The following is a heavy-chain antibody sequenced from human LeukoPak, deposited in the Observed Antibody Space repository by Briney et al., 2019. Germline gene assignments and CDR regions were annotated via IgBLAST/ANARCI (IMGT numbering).Heavy chain of an antibody. CDR2: IYYSGST. CDR1: GGSISSSNW. V-gene: IGHV4-4*02. D-gene: IGHD2-15*01. Sequence: PSGTLSLTCAVSGGSISSSNWWSWVRQPPGKGLEWIGYIYYSGSTNYNPSLKSRVTISVDTSKNQFSLKLSSVTAADTAVYYCARSVVAAVDAFDIWGQGTMVTVSS. CDR3: ARSVVAAVDAFDI. J-gene: IGHJ3*02.